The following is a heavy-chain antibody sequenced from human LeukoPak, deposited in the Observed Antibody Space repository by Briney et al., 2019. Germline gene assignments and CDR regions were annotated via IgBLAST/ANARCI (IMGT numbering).Heavy chain of an antibody. Sequence: PGGSLRLSCAASGFTFSSYWMSWVRQAPGKGLEWVANIKQDGSEKYYVDSVKGRFTISRDNAKNSLYLQMNSLRAEDTAVYYCARMSGSYGESSVDYWGQGTLVTVSS. V-gene: IGHV3-7*01. CDR1: GFTFSSYW. CDR3: ARMSGSYGESSVDY. D-gene: IGHD1-26*01. J-gene: IGHJ4*02. CDR2: IKQDGSEK.